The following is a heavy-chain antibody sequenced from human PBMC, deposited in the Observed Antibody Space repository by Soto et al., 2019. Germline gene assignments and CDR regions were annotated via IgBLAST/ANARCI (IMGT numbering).Heavy chain of an antibody. J-gene: IGHJ4*02. Sequence: QVHLVQSGAEVKKPGASVKVSCTGSGYGFTTYGITWVRQAPGQGLEWMAWISAHNGNTNYAQKLQGRVTVTRDTSTSTAYMKLRSLRSEDTAVYYCARGGYGDYWGQGALVTVSS. V-gene: IGHV1-18*01. CDR3: ARGGYGDY. CDR2: ISAHNGNT. D-gene: IGHD1-1*01. CDR1: GYGFTTYG.